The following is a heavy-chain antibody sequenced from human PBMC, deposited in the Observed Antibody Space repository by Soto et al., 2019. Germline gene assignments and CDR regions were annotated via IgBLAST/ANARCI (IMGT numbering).Heavy chain of an antibody. V-gene: IGHV2-70*01. J-gene: IGHJ6*02. CDR3: ARVPMVRGVKPYGMDV. Sequence: GSGPTLVNPTQTLTLTCTFSGFSLSTSGMCVSWIRQPPGKALEWLALIDWDDDKYYSTSLKTRLTISKDTSKNQVVLTMTNMDPVDTATYYCARVPMVRGVKPYGMDVWGQGTTVTVS. D-gene: IGHD3-10*01. CDR2: IDWDDDK. CDR1: GFSLSTSGMC.